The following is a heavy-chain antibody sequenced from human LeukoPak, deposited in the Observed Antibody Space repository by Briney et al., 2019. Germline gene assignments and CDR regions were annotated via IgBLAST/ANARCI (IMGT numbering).Heavy chain of an antibody. D-gene: IGHD3-10*02. CDR1: GFTFDRYT. J-gene: IGHJ4*02. CDR3: AKELDTMFFDY. CDR2: AGWAGGTT. V-gene: IGHV3-43*01. Sequence: GGSLRLSCATSGFTFDRYTIHWVRQAPGKGLEWVSLAGWAGGTTYYSDSVRGRFTISRDSGKNSVYLQMNSLTTDDTAFYFCAKELDTMFFDYWGQGALVTV.